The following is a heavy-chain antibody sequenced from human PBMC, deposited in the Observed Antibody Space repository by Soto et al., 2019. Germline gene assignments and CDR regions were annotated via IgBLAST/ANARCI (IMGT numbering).Heavy chain of an antibody. Sequence: SETLSLTCTVSGGSISSGGYYWSWIRQHPGKGLEWIGYIYYSGSTYYNPSLKSRVTISVDTSKNQFSLKLSSVTAADTAVYYCARGRGDTARTNWFDPWGQGTLVTVSS. CDR2: IYYSGST. CDR1: GGSISSGGYY. J-gene: IGHJ5*02. D-gene: IGHD5-18*01. CDR3: ARGRGDTARTNWFDP. V-gene: IGHV4-31*03.